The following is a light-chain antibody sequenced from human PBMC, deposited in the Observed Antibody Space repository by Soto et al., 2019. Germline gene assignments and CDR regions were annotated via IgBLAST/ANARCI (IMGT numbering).Light chain of an antibody. Sequence: DIQMTQSPSSLSASVGDSVTIICRASQSISNYLVWYQQKPKEAPKLLIYSASSLQSGVPSRFSGRGSGTYFTLTISSLQPEDFATYYCQQSYNTPRTFGQGTKLKI. V-gene: IGKV1-39*01. CDR1: QSISNY. CDR2: SAS. CDR3: QQSYNTPRT. J-gene: IGKJ1*01.